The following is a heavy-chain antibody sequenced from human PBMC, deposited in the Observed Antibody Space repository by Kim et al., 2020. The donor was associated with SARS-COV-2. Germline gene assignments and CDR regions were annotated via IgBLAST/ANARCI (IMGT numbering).Heavy chain of an antibody. V-gene: IGHV1-18*01. D-gene: IGHD1-26*01. Sequence: RRRVTITTDTATSTVYMELRNLRSDDSAVYYCARFVVGATKGFDYWGQGTLVTVSS. J-gene: IGHJ4*02. CDR3: ARFVVGATKGFDY.